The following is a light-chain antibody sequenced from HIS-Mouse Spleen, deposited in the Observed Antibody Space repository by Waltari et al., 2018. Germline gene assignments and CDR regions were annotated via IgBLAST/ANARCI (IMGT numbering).Light chain of an antibody. CDR1: QSVSSY. J-gene: IGKJ1*01. CDR3: QQRSNWPPWT. CDR2: DAS. Sequence: EIVLTQSPATLSLSPGERATLSCRASQSVSSYLAWYQQKPGQAPRLLLYDASNRATGIPARFSGRGSGTDFTLTISSLEPEDFAVYYCQQRSNWPPWTFGQGTKVEIK. V-gene: IGKV3-11*01.